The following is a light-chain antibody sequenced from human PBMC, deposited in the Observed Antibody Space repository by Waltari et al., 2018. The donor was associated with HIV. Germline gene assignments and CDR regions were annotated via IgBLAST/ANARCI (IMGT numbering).Light chain of an antibody. V-gene: IGKV1-33*01. Sequence: DIQMTQSPSSLSASVGDRVTITCQASQDISNYLNWYQQKPGKAPKPLIYDASNLQTGVPSRFSGSGSGTDFTFTISSLQPEDFATYYCQHYDNLLFTFGPGTKVDIK. CDR2: DAS. CDR1: QDISNY. J-gene: IGKJ3*01. CDR3: QHYDNLLFT.